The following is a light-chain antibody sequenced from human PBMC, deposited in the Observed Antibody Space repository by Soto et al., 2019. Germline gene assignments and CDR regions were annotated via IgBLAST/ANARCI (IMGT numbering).Light chain of an antibody. CDR3: QQRANWIT. J-gene: IGKJ5*01. CDR1: QSLSSS. CDR2: DAS. Sequence: DIVLTQSPATLSLSPGERATLSCRASQSLSSSLAWYQQKPGQAPRLLIYDASNRATGIPGRFSGSGSGTDFTLNISSLEPQDFAVYYCQQRANWITFGQGTRREIK. V-gene: IGKV3-11*01.